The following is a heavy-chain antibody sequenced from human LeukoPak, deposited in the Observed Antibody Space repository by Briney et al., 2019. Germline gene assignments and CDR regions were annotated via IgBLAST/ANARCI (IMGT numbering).Heavy chain of an antibody. Sequence: GGSLRLSCAASGFTFSSYGMHWVRQAPGKGLEWVAVIWYDGSNKYYADSVKGRFTISRDNSKNTLYLQMNSLRAEDTAVYYCARRGSGSYYNRMNVWGKGTTVTVSS. D-gene: IGHD3-10*01. CDR3: ARRGSGSYYNRMNV. CDR2: IWYDGSNK. J-gene: IGHJ6*04. V-gene: IGHV3-33*01. CDR1: GFTFSSYG.